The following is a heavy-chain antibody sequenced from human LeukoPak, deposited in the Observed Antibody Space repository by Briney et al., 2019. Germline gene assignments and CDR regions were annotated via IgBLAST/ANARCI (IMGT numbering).Heavy chain of an antibody. D-gene: IGHD3-22*01. Sequence: GGSLRLSCAASGFTFSSYWMHWVRQAPGKGLEWVSAISGRSGSTYYADSVKGRFTISRDNSKNTLYLQMNSLRAEDTAVYYCAKGVPESSDYSLFDYWGQGTLVTVSS. J-gene: IGHJ4*02. V-gene: IGHV3-23*01. CDR3: AKGVPESSDYSLFDY. CDR2: ISGRSGST. CDR1: GFTFSSYW.